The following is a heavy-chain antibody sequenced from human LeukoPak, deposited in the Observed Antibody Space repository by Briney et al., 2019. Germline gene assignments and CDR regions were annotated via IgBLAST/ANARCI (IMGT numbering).Heavy chain of an antibody. J-gene: IGHJ6*03. D-gene: IGHD6-13*01. V-gene: IGHV1-2*06. CDR3: AREDRGYSSSWHGAGDYYYYYMDV. CDR2: INPNSGGT. Sequence: ASVKVSCKASGYTFTGYYMHWVRQAPGQGLEWMGRINPNSGGTNYAQKFQGRVTMTRDTSISTAYMELSRLRSDDTAVYYCAREDRGYSSSWHGAGDYYYYYMDVWGKGTTVTVSS. CDR1: GYTFTGYY.